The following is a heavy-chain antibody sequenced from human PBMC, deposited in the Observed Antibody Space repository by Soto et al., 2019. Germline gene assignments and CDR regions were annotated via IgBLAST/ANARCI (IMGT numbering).Heavy chain of an antibody. Sequence: GGSLRLSCAASGFTFSSYWMHWVRQAPGKGLVWVSRINSDGSSTSYADSVKGRFTISRDNAKNTLYLQMNSLRAEDTAVYYCARAYCGGDCYSLWGQGTLVTVSS. CDR1: GFTFSSYW. CDR2: INSDGSST. V-gene: IGHV3-74*01. CDR3: ARAYCGGDCYSL. J-gene: IGHJ4*02. D-gene: IGHD2-21*02.